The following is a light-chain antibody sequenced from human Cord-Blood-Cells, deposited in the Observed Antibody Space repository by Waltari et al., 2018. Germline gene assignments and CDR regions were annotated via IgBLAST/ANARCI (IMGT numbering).Light chain of an antibody. CDR2: AAS. J-gene: IGKJ1*01. CDR3: QQSYSTPPT. V-gene: IGKV1-39*01. CDR1: QSISSY. Sequence: DIQLTQSPSSLSASVGDRVTITCRASQSISSYLNWYQQKPGKAPKLLIYAASSLQSGVPSRFSGSGSGTDCTLTISSLQPEEFATYYCQQSYSTPPTCGQGTKVEIK.